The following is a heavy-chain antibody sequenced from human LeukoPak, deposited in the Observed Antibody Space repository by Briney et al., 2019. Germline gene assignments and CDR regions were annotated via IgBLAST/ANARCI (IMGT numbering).Heavy chain of an antibody. V-gene: IGHV3-23*01. CDR2: ISGSGRTT. Sequence: PGGSLRLSCAASGFIFSSYAMSWVRQAPGKGLECVSVISGSGRTTDYADSVKGRFTISRDNSKDTLYLQLNGLRAEDTALYYCAKWAARGDGLPRSHFDYWGQGILVTVSS. D-gene: IGHD2-21*02. CDR3: AKWAARGDGLPRSHFDY. CDR1: GFIFSSYA. J-gene: IGHJ4*02.